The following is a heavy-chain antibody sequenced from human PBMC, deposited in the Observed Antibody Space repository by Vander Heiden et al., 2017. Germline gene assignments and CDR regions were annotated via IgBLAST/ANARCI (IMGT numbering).Heavy chain of an antibody. D-gene: IGHD2-2*01. Sequence: EVQPFESGGGLVQPGGSLRLSCEASGISFRSYPMNSVPHAPGTQLDWVSTIRDTGSSTYYADSMKGRVTISRDNSKTTLYRQINSLRAEETAVYYCAKGTYYSGTNCAERPVWYGGQGTMVIVYS. CDR2: IRDTGSST. CDR1: GISFRSYP. V-gene: IGHV3-23*01. J-gene: IGHJ4*02. CDR3: AKGTYYSGTNCAERPVWY.